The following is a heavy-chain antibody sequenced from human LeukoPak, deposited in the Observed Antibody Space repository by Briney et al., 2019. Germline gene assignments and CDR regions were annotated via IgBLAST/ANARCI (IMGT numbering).Heavy chain of an antibody. J-gene: IGHJ4*02. V-gene: IGHV3-15*01. CDR1: GFTVSDAW. CDR3: TTEYSGSFSN. Sequence: GGSLRLSCAASGFTVSDAWMNWVRRVPGKGLEWIGLFKSKTNGGTTDYAAPVKGRFTMSRDDSKNTLYLQMNSLKTEDTAMYYCTTEYSGSFSNWGQGILVTVSS. D-gene: IGHD1-26*01. CDR2: FKSKTNGGTT.